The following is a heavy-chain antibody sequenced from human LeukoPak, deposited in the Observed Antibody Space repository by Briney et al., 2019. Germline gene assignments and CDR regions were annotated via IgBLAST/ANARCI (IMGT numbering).Heavy chain of an antibody. D-gene: IGHD2-2*01. CDR1: GGSISSYY. CDR3: ASRYCSSTSCYRYYYGMDV. Sequence: SQTLSLTCTVSGGSISSYYWSWIRQPPGKGLEWIGEINHSGSTNYNPSLKSRVTISVDTSKNQFSLKLSSVTAADTAVYYCASRYCSSTSCYRYYYGMDVWGQGTTVTVSS. J-gene: IGHJ6*02. CDR2: INHSGST. V-gene: IGHV4-34*01.